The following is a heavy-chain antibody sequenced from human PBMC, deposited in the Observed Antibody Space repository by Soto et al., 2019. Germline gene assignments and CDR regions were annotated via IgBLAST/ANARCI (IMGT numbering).Heavy chain of an antibody. D-gene: IGHD3-10*01. J-gene: IGHJ5*02. CDR3: ARDQGRGYYGSGSWGNDYNWFDP. CDR1: GGSISSYY. CDR2: IYYSGST. V-gene: IGHV4-59*01. Sequence: PSETLSLTCTVSGGSISSYYWSWIRQPPGKGLEWIGYIYYSGSTNYNPSLKSRVTISVDTSKNQFSLKLSSVTAADTAVYYCARDQGRGYYGSGSWGNDYNWFDPWGQGTLVTSPQ.